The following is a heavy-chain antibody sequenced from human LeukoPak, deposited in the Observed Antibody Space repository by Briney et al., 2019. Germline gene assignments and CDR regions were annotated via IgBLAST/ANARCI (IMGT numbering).Heavy chain of an antibody. V-gene: IGHV3-23*01. CDR1: GFTFTSYA. CDR2: ISGGGENT. J-gene: IGHJ2*01. D-gene: IGHD3-10*01. CDR3: AKPRAMTAGVGRYFDL. Sequence: GGSLRLSCGASGFTFTSYAMSWIRQAPGKGLEWVSAISGGGENTYYGDSVKGRFTISRDNSKNTLYLQMNSLRAEDTATYYCAKPRAMTAGVGRYFDLWGRGTLVTVSS.